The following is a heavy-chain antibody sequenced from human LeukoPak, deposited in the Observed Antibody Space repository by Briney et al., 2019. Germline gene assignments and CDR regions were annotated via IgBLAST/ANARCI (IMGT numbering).Heavy chain of an antibody. CDR1: GLSFADAW. CDR3: ATRQHGYNYLTR. V-gene: IGHV3-15*01. J-gene: IGHJ4*02. D-gene: IGHD5-24*01. CDR2: IKSKSHGETK. Sequence: GASLRLSCAASGLSFADAWMSWVRQAPGKGLEWVARIKSKSHGETKEYAAPVGGRFTVSRDDSKDTLYLQMNSLKSEDTAMYYCATRQHGYNYLTRWGQGTLVTVSS.